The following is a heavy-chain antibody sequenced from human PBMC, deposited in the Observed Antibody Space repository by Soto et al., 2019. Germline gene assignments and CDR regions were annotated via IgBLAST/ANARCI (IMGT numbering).Heavy chain of an antibody. J-gene: IGHJ3*02. CDR3: AKDCRTSGAFDI. CDR1: GFTFSSYA. Sequence: GGSLKLSCAASGFTFSSYAMSWVRQAPGKGLEWVSAISGIGGSTYYADSVKGRLTNSRDNSKNTLYLQMNSLRAEDTAVYYCAKDCRTSGAFDIWGQGTMVTVSS. V-gene: IGHV3-23*01. CDR2: ISGIGGST.